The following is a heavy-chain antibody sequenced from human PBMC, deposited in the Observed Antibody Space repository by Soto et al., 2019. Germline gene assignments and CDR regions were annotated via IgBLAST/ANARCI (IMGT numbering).Heavy chain of an antibody. CDR2: IWYDGSNK. V-gene: IGHV3-33*01. D-gene: IGHD3-3*01. CDR1: GFTFSSYG. Sequence: GGSLRLSCAASGFTFSSYGMHWVRQAPGKGLEWVAVIWYDGSNKYYADSVKGRFTISRDNSKNTLYLQMNSLRAEDTAVYYCARGAGFAGSGYYYFDYWGQGTLVTVSS. CDR3: ARGAGFAGSGYYYFDY. J-gene: IGHJ4*02.